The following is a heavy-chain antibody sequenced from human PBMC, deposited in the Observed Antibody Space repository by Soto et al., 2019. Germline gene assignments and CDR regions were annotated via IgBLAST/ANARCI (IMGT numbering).Heavy chain of an antibody. CDR3: TRRKERSGPHYFDY. CDR1: GFTFSTYD. D-gene: IGHD6-25*01. V-gene: IGHV1-8*01. J-gene: IGHJ4*02. CDR2: MNPNSGNA. Sequence: GASVKVSCKASGFTFSTYDIHWVRQATGQGLEWMGWMNPNSGNAGYAQKFQGRVTMTRNTSISTAYMELSSLTSEDMALYYCTRRKERSGPHYFDYWGQGSLVTVSS.